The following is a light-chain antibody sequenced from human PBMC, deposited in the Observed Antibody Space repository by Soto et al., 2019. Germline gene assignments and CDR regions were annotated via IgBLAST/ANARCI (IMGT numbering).Light chain of an antibody. V-gene: IGKV3-20*01. CDR1: QTVRNNY. Sequence: EFVLTQSPGTLSLSPGERATLSCRASQTVRNNYLAWYQQKPGQAPRLLIYDASSRATGIPDRFSGGGSGTDFTLTISRLEPEDFAVYYCQQYGSSPPTFGQGTKVDI. J-gene: IGKJ1*01. CDR3: QQYGSSPPT. CDR2: DAS.